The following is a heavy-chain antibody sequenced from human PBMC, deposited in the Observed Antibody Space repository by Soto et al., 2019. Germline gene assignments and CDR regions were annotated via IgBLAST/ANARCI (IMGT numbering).Heavy chain of an antibody. CDR1: GGTFSSYA. J-gene: IGHJ5*02. CDR2: ISGSGGST. CDR3: AKDPLFDP. Sequence: VQLVQSGAEVKKPGSSVKVSCKASGGTFSSYAMSWVRQAPGKGLEWVSAISGSGGSTYYADSVKGRFTISRDNSKNTLYLQMNSLRAEDTAVYYCAKDPLFDPWGQGTLVTVSS. V-gene: IGHV3-23*04.